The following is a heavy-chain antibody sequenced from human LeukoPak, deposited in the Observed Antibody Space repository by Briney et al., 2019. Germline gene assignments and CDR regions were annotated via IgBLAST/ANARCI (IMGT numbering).Heavy chain of an antibody. D-gene: IGHD3-22*01. J-gene: IGHJ5*02. V-gene: IGHV1-2*02. CDR3: ARGDYDSSGYYYNWFDP. Sequence: ASVKVSCKASGYTFTGYYMHWVRQAPGQGLEWMGWINPNSGGTNYAQKFQGRVTMTRDTSISTAYMELSRLRSDDTAVYYCARGDYDSSGYYYNWFDPWGQGTLVTVSS. CDR1: GYTFTGYY. CDR2: INPNSGGT.